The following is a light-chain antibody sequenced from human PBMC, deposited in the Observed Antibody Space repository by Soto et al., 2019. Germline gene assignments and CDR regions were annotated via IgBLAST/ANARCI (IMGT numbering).Light chain of an antibody. CDR3: QQSFSPLWT. Sequence: DIQMTQSPSSLSASVGDRVTITCRASQSISNYLNWYQQKPGKAPMLLIYAASSMQSGVPSRFSGSGSETDFTLTISSLQPDDSATYDCQQSFSPLWTFGQGTKVEV. V-gene: IGKV1-39*01. CDR2: AAS. CDR1: QSISNY. J-gene: IGKJ1*01.